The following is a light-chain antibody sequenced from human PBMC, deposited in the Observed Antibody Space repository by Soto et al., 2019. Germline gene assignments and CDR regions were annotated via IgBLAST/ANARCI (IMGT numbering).Light chain of an antibody. CDR3: SSYAGSTPYV. CDR1: SSDVGGYNY. Sequence: SVLPQPPSSSGSPGQSVTISCTGTSSDVGGYNYVSWYQQHPGKAPKLMIYEVSKRPSGVPDRFSGSKSGNTASLTVSGLQAEDEADYYCSSYAGSTPYVFGTGTKVTVL. CDR2: EVS. J-gene: IGLJ1*01. V-gene: IGLV2-8*01.